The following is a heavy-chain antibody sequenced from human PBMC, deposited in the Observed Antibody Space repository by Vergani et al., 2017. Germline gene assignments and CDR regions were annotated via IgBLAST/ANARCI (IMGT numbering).Heavy chain of an antibody. V-gene: IGHV4-4*02. D-gene: IGHD3-22*01. CDR1: GGSISSSNW. CDR3: ARMGYDSSGYYSAYYYGMDV. J-gene: IGHJ6*02. CDR2: IYHSGST. Sequence: QVQLQESGPGLVKPSGTLSLTCAVSGGSISSSNWWSWVRQPPGKGLEWIGGIYHSGSTHYNPSLKSGVTISVDKSKNQFSLKLSAVTAADTAVYYCARMGYDSSGYYSAYYYGMDVWGQGTTVTVSS.